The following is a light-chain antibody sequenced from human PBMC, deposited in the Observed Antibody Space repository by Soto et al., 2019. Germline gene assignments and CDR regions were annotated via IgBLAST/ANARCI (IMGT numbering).Light chain of an antibody. CDR2: KAS. V-gene: IGKV1-5*03. CDR1: QSISTW. J-gene: IGKJ2*01. Sequence: DIQMTQSPSTLSASVGDRVTITCRASQSISTWLAWYQQKPGRAPKLLIYKASSLESGVPPRFSGSGSGTEFTLTISSLQPDDFATYYCQQYNSYSYTFGHGTKLEIK. CDR3: QQYNSYSYT.